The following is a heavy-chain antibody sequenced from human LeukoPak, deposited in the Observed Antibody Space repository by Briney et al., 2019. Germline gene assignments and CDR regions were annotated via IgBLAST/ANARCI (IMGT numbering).Heavy chain of an antibody. CDR2: IYYSGTT. V-gene: IGHV4-39*07. D-gene: IGHD6-6*01. Sequence: SETLSLICSVSGGSISSSNYYWGWIRQPPGKGLEWIGSIYYSGTTYYKPSLRSRVTISVDTSKNQFYLRLTPVTAADSAMYYCARESSSSPDYWGQGTLVTVSS. CDR3: ARESSSSPDY. CDR1: GGSISSSNYY. J-gene: IGHJ4*02.